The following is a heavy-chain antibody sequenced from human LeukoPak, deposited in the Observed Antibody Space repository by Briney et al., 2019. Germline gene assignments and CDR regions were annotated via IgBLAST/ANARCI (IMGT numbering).Heavy chain of an antibody. D-gene: IGHD6-13*01. CDR3: ARMGESSSWHNYYYYYYMDV. V-gene: IGHV3-21*01. CDR2: ISSSSSYI. J-gene: IGHJ6*03. Sequence: GGSLRLSCAASGFTFSSYSMNWVRQAPGKGLEWVSSISSSSSYIYYADSVKGRSTISRDNAKNSLYLQMNSLRAEDTAVYYCARMGESSSWHNYYYYYYMDVWGKGTTVTVSS. CDR1: GFTFSSYS.